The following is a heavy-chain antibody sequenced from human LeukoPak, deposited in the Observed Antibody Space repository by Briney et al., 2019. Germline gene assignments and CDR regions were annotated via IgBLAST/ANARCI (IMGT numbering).Heavy chain of an antibody. D-gene: IGHD3-9*01. Sequence: GRSLRLSCAASGFSFSSYGMHWVRQAPGKGLEWVASLWYDGTNKYYADSVRGRFTISRDNSKNTLYLQMNSLKTEDTAVYYCTTGNYDITLSAYYYYAMDVWGQGTTVTVSS. CDR2: LWYDGTNK. CDR1: GFSFSSYG. V-gene: IGHV3-33*01. J-gene: IGHJ6*02. CDR3: TTGNYDITLSAYYYYAMDV.